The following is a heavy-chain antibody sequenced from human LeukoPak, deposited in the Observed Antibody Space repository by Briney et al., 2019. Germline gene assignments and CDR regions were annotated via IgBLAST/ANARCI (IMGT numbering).Heavy chain of an antibody. CDR1: GFTFSTNA. Sequence: TGGSLRLSCLTSGFTFSTNAMSWVRQAPGKGLEWISGISGSGASTYYADSVTGRFTISRDNSRNTLYLQMNSLRGDDTAVYYCARDSHASSWYQDYWGQGTLVTVSS. J-gene: IGHJ4*02. CDR3: ARDSHASSWYQDY. D-gene: IGHD6-13*01. CDR2: ISGSGAST. V-gene: IGHV3-23*01.